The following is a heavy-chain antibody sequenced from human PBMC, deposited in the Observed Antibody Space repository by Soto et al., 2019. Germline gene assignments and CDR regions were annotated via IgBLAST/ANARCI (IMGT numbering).Heavy chain of an antibody. Sequence: LYLSSTVSGGSISSGGYYWRWIRQHPGKGLEWIGYIYYSGSTYYNPSLKSRVTISVDTSKNQFSLKLSSVTAADTAVYYCARAKKGIAAAENWFDPWGQGTLVTVSS. V-gene: IGHV4-31*03. CDR2: IYYSGST. CDR3: ARAKKGIAAAENWFDP. J-gene: IGHJ5*02. D-gene: IGHD6-13*01. CDR1: GGSISSGGYY.